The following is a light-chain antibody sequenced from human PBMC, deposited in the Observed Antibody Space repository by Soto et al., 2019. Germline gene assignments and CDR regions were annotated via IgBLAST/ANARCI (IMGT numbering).Light chain of an antibody. V-gene: IGKV1-5*01. J-gene: IGKJ1*01. Sequence: DIQMTQSPPTLSASVGDRVTITCRASQSISSWLAWYQQRPGKAPNLLIYDVSSLESGVPSRFSGSGSGTGFTLTISSLQPDDFATYYCQQYTNYPWTFGQGTKVEI. CDR3: QQYTNYPWT. CDR1: QSISSW. CDR2: DVS.